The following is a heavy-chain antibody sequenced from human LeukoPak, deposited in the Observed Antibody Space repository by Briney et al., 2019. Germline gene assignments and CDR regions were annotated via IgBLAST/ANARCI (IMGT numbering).Heavy chain of an antibody. CDR2: IWYDGSNK. CDR3: ARELEIAVAGTLGY. Sequence: GGSLRLSCAASGFTFSNYGMRWVRQAPGKGLEWVAVIWYDGSNKYYSDSVKGRFTISRDHSKNTLYLQMKSLRAEDTAVYYCARELEIAVAGTLGYWGQGTLVTVSS. D-gene: IGHD6-19*01. V-gene: IGHV3-33*01. J-gene: IGHJ4*02. CDR1: GFTFSNYG.